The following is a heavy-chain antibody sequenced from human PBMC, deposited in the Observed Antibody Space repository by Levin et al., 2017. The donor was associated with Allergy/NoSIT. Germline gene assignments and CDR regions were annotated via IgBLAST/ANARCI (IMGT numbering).Heavy chain of an antibody. CDR1: GFTFSSYA. Sequence: GESLKISCAASGFTFSSYAMHWVRQAPGKGLEWVAVISYDGSNKYYADSVKGRFTISRDNSKNTLYLQMNSLRAEDTAVYYCASIGYCSGGSCYWEVSDYFDYWGQGTLVTVSS. CDR3: ASIGYCSGGSCYWEVSDYFDY. V-gene: IGHV3-30-3*01. D-gene: IGHD2-15*01. CDR2: ISYDGSNK. J-gene: IGHJ4*02.